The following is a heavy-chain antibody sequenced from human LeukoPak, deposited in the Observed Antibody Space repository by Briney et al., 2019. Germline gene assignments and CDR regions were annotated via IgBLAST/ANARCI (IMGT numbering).Heavy chain of an antibody. D-gene: IGHD3-9*01. CDR3: ARVDDILTGYYKADDAFDI. J-gene: IGHJ3*02. CDR1: GGSFSGYY. V-gene: IGHV4-34*01. CDR2: INHSGST. Sequence: SETLSLTCAVYGGSFSGYYWSWIRQPPGKGLEWIGEINHSGSTNYNPSLKSRVTISVDTSKNQFSLKLSSVTAADTAVYYCARVDDILTGYYKADDAFDIWGQGTMVTVSS.